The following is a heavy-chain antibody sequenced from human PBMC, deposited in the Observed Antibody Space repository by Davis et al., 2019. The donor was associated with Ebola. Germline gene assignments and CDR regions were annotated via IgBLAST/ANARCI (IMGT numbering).Heavy chain of an antibody. J-gene: IGHJ6*02. CDR3: ARDHSSVYYYYGMDV. Sequence: GGSLRLSCAASGFTFSGSAMHWVRQASGKGLEWVGRIRSKANSYATAYAASVKGRFTISRDDSKNTAYLQLNSLKTEDTAVYYCARDHSSVYYYYGMDVWGQGTTVTVSS. V-gene: IGHV3-73*01. D-gene: IGHD6-19*01. CDR1: GFTFSGSA. CDR2: IRSKANSYAT.